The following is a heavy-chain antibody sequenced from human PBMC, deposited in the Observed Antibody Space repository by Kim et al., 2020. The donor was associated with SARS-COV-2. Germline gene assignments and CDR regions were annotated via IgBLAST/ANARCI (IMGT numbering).Heavy chain of an antibody. Sequence: TRYSRSIQGQVTITADKSISTAYLQWSSLKASDSAMYYCARQTEWFDFDYWGQGTLVTVSS. CDR2: T. J-gene: IGHJ4*02. D-gene: IGHD3-3*01. CDR3: ARQTEWFDFDY. V-gene: IGHV5-51*01.